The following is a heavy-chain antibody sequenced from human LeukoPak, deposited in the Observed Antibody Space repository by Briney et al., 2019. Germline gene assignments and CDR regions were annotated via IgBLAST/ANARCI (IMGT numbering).Heavy chain of an antibody. CDR2: ISSSGSTI. Sequence: PGGSLRLSCAASGFTFSSYEMNWVRQAPGKGLVWVTYISSSGSTIYYADSVKGRFTISRDNAKNSLYLQMNSLRAEDTAVNYCARGNRLYCGGECYSYYYYYMDGWGKGTTVTVSS. CDR3: ARGNRLYCGGECYSYYYYYMDG. D-gene: IGHD2-21*01. V-gene: IGHV3-48*03. CDR1: GFTFSSYE. J-gene: IGHJ6*03.